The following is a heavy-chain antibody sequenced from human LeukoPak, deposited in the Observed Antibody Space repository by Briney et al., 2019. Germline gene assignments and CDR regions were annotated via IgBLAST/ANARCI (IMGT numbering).Heavy chain of an antibody. CDR1: GGSIKPYH. J-gene: IGHJ6*03. V-gene: IGHV4-59*01. CDR3: ARIPRIAEWTYYMDG. D-gene: IGHD6-13*01. CDR2: VYDRATT. Sequence: SEPLSLTCTVSGGSIKPYHWTWIRQPPGEGREGLGDVYDRATTNYNPSLNSRVTTSLDTSKTHCSLNLRSVTAADTAVYCWARIPRIAEWTYYMDGWGEGTTVTVSS.